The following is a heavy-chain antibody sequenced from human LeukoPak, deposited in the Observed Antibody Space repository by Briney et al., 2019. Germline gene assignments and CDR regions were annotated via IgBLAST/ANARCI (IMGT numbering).Heavy chain of an antibody. CDR2: IYYSGST. D-gene: IGHD1-7*01. Sequence: SETLSLTCTVSGGSISSYYWSWIRQPPGKGLEWIGYIYYSGSTNYNPSLKSRVTISLYTSKNQFSLRLSSVTAADTAVYYCARHPELLAFDIWGQGTMVTVSS. V-gene: IGHV4-59*08. CDR3: ARHPELLAFDI. J-gene: IGHJ3*02. CDR1: GGSISSYY.